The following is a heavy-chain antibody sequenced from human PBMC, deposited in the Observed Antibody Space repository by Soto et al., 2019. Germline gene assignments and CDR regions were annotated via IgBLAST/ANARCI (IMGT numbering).Heavy chain of an antibody. CDR3: ARRIPFGYGMDV. Sequence: PGGSLRLSCAASGFTFSSYAMHWVRQAPGKGLEYVSVITSNGGNTDYASSVKGRFTISRDNSKNTLYLQMGSLRDEDMAVYYCARRIPFGYGMDVWGQGTTVTVSS. D-gene: IGHD2-21*01. J-gene: IGHJ6*02. CDR2: ITSNGGNT. V-gene: IGHV3-64*01. CDR1: GFTFSSYA.